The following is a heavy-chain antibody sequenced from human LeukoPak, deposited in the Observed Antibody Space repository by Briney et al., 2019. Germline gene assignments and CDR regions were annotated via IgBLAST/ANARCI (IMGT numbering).Heavy chain of an antibody. Sequence: ASVKVSCKASGYTFSSYDINWVRQATGQGLEWMGWMNPNSGNTGYAQKFQGRVTMNRNTSISTTYMELSSLRSEDTAVYYCARSEAYDILTGYQSNWFDPWGQGTLVTVSS. V-gene: IGHV1-8*01. J-gene: IGHJ5*02. CDR2: MNPNSGNT. D-gene: IGHD3-9*01. CDR1: GYTFSSYD. CDR3: ARSEAYDILTGYQSNWFDP.